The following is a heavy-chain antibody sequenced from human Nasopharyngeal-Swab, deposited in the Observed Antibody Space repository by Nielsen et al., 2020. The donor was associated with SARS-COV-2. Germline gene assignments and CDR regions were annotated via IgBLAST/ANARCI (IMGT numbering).Heavy chain of an antibody. D-gene: IGHD1-1*01. J-gene: IGHJ4*02. CDR2: IWYDGSNE. Sequence: GESLKISCAASGFTLSSYAMHWVRQAPGKGLEWVAIIWYDGSNEYYADSAKGRFTISRDNSNNTLYLQMSSLRADDTAVYYCARGASPYNWNYLAYFDYWGQGTLVTVSS. CDR1: GFTLSSYA. V-gene: IGHV3-33*08. CDR3: ARGASPYNWNYLAYFDY.